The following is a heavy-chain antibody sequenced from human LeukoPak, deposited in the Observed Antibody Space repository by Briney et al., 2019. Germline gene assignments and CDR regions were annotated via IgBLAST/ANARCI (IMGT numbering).Heavy chain of an antibody. CDR2: ISGSGGST. J-gene: IGHJ4*02. CDR3: AKVITSGSYHFDY. D-gene: IGHD1-26*01. V-gene: IGHV3-23*01. Sequence: GGSLRLSCAASGFTFSGYAMSWVRQAPGKGLEWVSAISGSGGSTYYADSVKGRFTISRDNSKNTLYLQMNSLRAEDTAVYYCAKVITSGSYHFDYWGQGTLVTVSS. CDR1: GFTFSGYA.